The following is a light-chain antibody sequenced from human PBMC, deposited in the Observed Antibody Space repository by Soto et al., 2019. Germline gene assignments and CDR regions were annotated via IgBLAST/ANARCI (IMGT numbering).Light chain of an antibody. CDR3: QQYYSTPYT. CDR1: QSVLYSSNNKNY. V-gene: IGKV4-1*01. Sequence: DIVMTQSPDSLAVSLGGRATINCKSSQSVLYSSNNKNYLAWYQQKPGQPPKLLIYWASTQESGVPDRFSGSGSGTDFTLTISSLQAEDVAVYYCQQYYSTPYTFGQGTKLEIK. J-gene: IGKJ2*01. CDR2: WAS.